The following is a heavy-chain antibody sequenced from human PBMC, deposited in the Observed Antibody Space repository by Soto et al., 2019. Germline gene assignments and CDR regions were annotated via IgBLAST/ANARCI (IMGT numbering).Heavy chain of an antibody. CDR1: CGSISSYY. D-gene: IGHD3-16*02. CDR3: ARSVWGSYRYYGWFDP. Sequence: SDTLSLTCTVSCGSISSYYRSWIRQPAGKGLEWIGYIYYSGSNNYNPSLKSRVTISVDTSKNQLSLKLSSVTAADTAVYYCARSVWGSYRYYGWFDPWGQRTLVTVS. CDR2: IYYSGSN. V-gene: IGHV4-59*07. J-gene: IGHJ5*02.